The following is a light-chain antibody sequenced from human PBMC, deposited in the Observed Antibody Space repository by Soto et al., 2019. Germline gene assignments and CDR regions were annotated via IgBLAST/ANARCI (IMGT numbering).Light chain of an antibody. V-gene: IGLV4-60*02. CDR1: SDHSTFI. J-gene: IGLJ3*02. CDR3: ETWDSNARV. Sequence: QLVLTQSSSASASLGSSVRLTCTLSSDHSTFIIAWHQLQPGKAPRYLMKLEGSGNYNKGRGVPDRFSGSSSGPDRYLTISNLQFEDDANYYCETWDSNARVFGGGTKLTVL. CDR2: LEGSGNY.